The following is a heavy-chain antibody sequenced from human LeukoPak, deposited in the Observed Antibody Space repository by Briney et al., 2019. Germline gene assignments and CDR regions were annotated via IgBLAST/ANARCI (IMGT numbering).Heavy chain of an antibody. CDR1: GGSFSGYY. J-gene: IGHJ4*02. Sequence: SETLSLTCAVYGGSFSGYYCSWIRQPPGKGLEWIGEINHSGSTNYNPSLKSRVTISVDTSKNQFSLELRSVTAADTAVYYCAREEEYSYGRPFDYWSQGTLVTVSS. V-gene: IGHV4-34*01. D-gene: IGHD5-18*01. CDR3: AREEEYSYGRPFDY. CDR2: INHSGST.